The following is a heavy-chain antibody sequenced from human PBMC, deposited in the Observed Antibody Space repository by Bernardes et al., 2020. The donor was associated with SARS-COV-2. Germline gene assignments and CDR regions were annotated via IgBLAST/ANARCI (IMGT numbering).Heavy chain of an antibody. Sequence: GGSLRLSCAASEFTFSRYWMNWVRQAPGKGLMWVSRINSDGSDTNNADSVKGRFTISRDNAKNTLYLQMNRLRGEDTAVYYCARVVSYDVGAYYYACDMCRQWPLVTVSS. CDR1: EFTFSRYW. J-gene: IGHJ3*02. CDR3: ARVVSYDVGAYYYACDM. V-gene: IGHV3-74*01. D-gene: IGHD3-22*01. CDR2: INSDGSDT.